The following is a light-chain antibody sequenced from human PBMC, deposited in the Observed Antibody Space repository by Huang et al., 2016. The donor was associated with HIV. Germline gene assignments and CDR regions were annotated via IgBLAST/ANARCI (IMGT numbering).Light chain of an antibody. Sequence: EIVMTQSPGTLSVAPGERATLSCRASQNINTTFAWFQHKPGQAPRLLIYAASTRTADFPARFSGSGSRTAFTLTISSLQSEDIAVYYCQQYNDWPRSFGQGTKVEIK. J-gene: IGKJ1*01. CDR2: AAS. CDR1: QNINTT. V-gene: IGKV3-15*01. CDR3: QQYNDWPRS.